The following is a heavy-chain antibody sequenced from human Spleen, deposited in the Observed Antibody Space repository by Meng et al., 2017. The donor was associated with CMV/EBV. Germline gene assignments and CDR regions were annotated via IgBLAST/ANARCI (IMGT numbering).Heavy chain of an antibody. CDR1: GGSISSGDYY. D-gene: IGHD3-3*01. CDR3: ARDEGFWSGYHFGY. J-gene: IGHJ4*02. Sequence: QGHSQESGPGLVKPSQTLPLTCTVSGGSISSGDYYWSWIRQPPGKGLEWIGYIYYSGSTYYNPSLKSRVTISVDTSKNQFSLKLSSVTAADTAVYYCARDEGFWSGYHFGYWGQGTLVTVSS. CDR2: IYYSGST. V-gene: IGHV4-30-4*08.